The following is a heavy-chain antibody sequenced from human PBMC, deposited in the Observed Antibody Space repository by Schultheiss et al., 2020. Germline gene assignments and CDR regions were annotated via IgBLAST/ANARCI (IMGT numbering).Heavy chain of an antibody. Sequence: GGSLKLSCAASGFTFSSYNMNWVRQAPGKGLEWVSYISSSSSYIYYADSVKGRFTISRDNAKNSLYLQVNSLRAEDTAVYYCARVDGMDVWGQGTTVTVSS. J-gene: IGHJ6*02. V-gene: IGHV3-21*01. CDR3: ARVDGMDV. CDR2: ISSSSSYI. CDR1: GFTFSSYN.